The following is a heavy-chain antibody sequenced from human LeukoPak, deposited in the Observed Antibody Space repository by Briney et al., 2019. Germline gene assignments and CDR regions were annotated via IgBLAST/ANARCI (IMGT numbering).Heavy chain of an antibody. CDR2: VHYSEET. CDR3: ARGEPSGRPGIGFDY. Sequence: SETLSLTCTVSGVSITTYYWSWVRQPPGKGLEWIGHVHYSEETKYNPSLKSRVTLSLDTSKNQFSLNLNSVTAADTAVYYCARGEPSGRPGIGFDYWGQGTLVTVSS. CDR1: GVSITTYY. V-gene: IGHV4-59*01. D-gene: IGHD1-26*01. J-gene: IGHJ4*02.